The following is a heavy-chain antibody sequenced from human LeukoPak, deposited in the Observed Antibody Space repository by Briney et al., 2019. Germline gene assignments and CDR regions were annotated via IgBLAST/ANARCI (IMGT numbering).Heavy chain of an antibody. V-gene: IGHV3-23*01. CDR1: GFTFSSYA. Sequence: GGSLGLSCAASGFTFSSYAMSWVRQAPGKGLEWVSAISGSGGSTYYADSVKGRFTISRDNSKNTLYLQMNSLRAEDTAVYYCAKMDLPSDVNSDWGQGTLVTVSS. CDR2: ISGSGGST. CDR3: AKMDLPSDVNSD. J-gene: IGHJ4*02. D-gene: IGHD3/OR15-3a*01.